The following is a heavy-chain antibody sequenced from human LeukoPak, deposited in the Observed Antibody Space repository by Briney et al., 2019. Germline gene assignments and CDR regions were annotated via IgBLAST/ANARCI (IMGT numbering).Heavy chain of an antibody. CDR1: GGSISSYY. J-gene: IGHJ4*02. V-gene: IGHV4-59*01. CDR2: IYYSGST. D-gene: IGHD5-18*01. CDR3: AREDTAMGYFDY. Sequence: PSETLSLTCTVSGGSISSYYWSWIRQPPGKGLEWIGYIYYSGSTNYNPSLKSRVTISVDTSKNQFSLKLSSVTAADTVVYYCAREDTAMGYFDYWGQGTLVTVSS.